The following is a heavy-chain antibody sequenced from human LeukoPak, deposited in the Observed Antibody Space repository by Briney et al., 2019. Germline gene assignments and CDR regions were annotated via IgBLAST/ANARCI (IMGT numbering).Heavy chain of an antibody. CDR2: INPSGGST. Sequence: ASVKVSCKASGYTFTSYYMHWMRQAPGQGLEWMGIINPSGGSTSYAQKFQGRVTMTRDTSTSTVYMELSSLRSEDTAVYYCGRGPPPRYSSGWYGWYFDLWGRGTLVTVSS. CDR3: GRGPPPRYSSGWYGWYFDL. D-gene: IGHD6-19*01. CDR1: GYTFTSYY. J-gene: IGHJ2*01. V-gene: IGHV1-46*01.